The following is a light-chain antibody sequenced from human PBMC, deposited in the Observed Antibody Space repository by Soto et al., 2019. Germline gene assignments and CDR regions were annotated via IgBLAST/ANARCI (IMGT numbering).Light chain of an antibody. CDR2: ATS. V-gene: IGKV1-39*01. J-gene: IGKJ1*01. Sequence: DTQMTQSPSSLSVSVGDRVTITCRASQSISTYLNWYQQKPGKAPKLLICATSNLQSGVPSRFGGSGSGTDFTLTISTLQPEDFATYYCQQSYSNPTFGQGTKVDIK. CDR1: QSISTY. CDR3: QQSYSNPT.